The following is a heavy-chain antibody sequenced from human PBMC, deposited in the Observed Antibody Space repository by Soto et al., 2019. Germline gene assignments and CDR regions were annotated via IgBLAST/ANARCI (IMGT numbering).Heavy chain of an antibody. Sequence: QVQLVQSGAEVKKPGASVKVSCKASGYTFTSYGISWVRQAPGQGLEWMGWISAYNGNTNYAQKLQGRVTMTTDTSASTAYMELRSLRSDDTAVYYCARDRRVVPAATGGRYGMDVWGQGTTVTVSS. CDR2: ISAYNGNT. CDR3: ARDRRVVPAATGGRYGMDV. CDR1: GYTFTSYG. J-gene: IGHJ6*02. V-gene: IGHV1-18*01. D-gene: IGHD2-2*01.